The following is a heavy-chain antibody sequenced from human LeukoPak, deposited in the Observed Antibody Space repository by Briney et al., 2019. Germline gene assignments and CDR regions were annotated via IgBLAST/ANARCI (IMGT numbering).Heavy chain of an antibody. CDR3: ARGGYYYYMDV. J-gene: IGHJ6*03. V-gene: IGHV1-8*03. Sequence: ASVKVSCKASGYTFTSYDINWVRQASGQGLEWMGWMNPNSGNTGYAQKFQGRVTITRNTSISTAYMELSSLRCEDTAVYYCARGGYYYYMDVWGKGTTVTRSS. CDR2: MNPNSGNT. CDR1: GYTFTSYD.